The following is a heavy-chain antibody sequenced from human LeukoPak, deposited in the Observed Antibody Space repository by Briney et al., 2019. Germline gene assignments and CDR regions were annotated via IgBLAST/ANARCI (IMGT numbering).Heavy chain of an antibody. J-gene: IGHJ2*01. D-gene: IGHD6-19*01. CDR2: IYYSGST. CDR3: ARVYSSGWYAAWYFDL. CDR1: GGSISSYY. Sequence: PSETLSLTCTVSGGSISSYYWSWIRQPPGKGLEWIGYIYYSGSTNYNPSLKSRVTISADTSKNQFSLKLSSVTAADTAVYYCARVYSSGWYAAWYFDLWGRGTLVTVSS. V-gene: IGHV4-59*01.